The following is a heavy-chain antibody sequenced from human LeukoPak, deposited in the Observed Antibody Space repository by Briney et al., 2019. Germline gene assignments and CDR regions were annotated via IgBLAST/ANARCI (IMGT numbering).Heavy chain of an antibody. Sequence: PGGSLRLSCTASGFTFSDHYMAWVRQAPGKGLEWVARIREKPHSYSTEYAASVEGRFTISRDDSKNSLYLQMSSLKTEDTAVYYCARGFRYGSNWGFDYWGQGTLVTVSS. CDR1: GFTFSDHY. CDR2: IREKPHSYST. V-gene: IGHV3-72*01. CDR3: ARGFRYGSNWGFDY. D-gene: IGHD5-24*01. J-gene: IGHJ4*02.